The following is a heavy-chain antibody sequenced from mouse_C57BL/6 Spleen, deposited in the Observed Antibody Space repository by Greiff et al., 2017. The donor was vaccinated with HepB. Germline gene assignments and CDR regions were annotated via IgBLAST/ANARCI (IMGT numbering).Heavy chain of an antibody. CDR1: GYAFSSYW. V-gene: IGHV1-80*01. CDR2: IYPGDGDT. D-gene: IGHD1-1*01. CDR3: ARRESSLFDY. J-gene: IGHJ2*01. Sequence: VQVVESGAELVKPGASVKISCKASGYAFSSYWMNWVKQRPGKGLEWIGQIYPGDGDTNYNGKFKGKATLTADKSSSTAYMQLSSLTSEDSAVYFCARRESSLFDYWGQGTTLTVSS.